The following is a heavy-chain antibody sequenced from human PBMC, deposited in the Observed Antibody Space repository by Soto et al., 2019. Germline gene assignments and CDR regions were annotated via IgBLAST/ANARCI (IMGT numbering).Heavy chain of an antibody. CDR3: ARNLLDLYSSSPGIDY. V-gene: IGHV3-74*01. J-gene: IGHJ4*02. Sequence: PGGSLRLSXAASGFTFSIYWMHWVRQAPGKGLVWVSRINSDGSSTSYADSVKGRFTISRDNAKNTLYLQMNSLRAEDTAVYYCARNLLDLYSSSPGIDYWGQGTLVTVSS. D-gene: IGHD6-6*01. CDR1: GFTFSIYW. CDR2: INSDGSST.